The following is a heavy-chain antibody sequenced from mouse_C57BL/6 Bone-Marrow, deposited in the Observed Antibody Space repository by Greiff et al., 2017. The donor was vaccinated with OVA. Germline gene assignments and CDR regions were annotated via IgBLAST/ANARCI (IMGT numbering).Heavy chain of an antibody. CDR2: INPSTGGT. CDR1: GYSFTGYY. J-gene: IGHJ4*01. D-gene: IGHD2-3*01. CDR3: ARLGLYDPPYYYAMDY. V-gene: IGHV1-42*01. Sequence: VQLQQSGPELVKPGASVKISCKASGYSFTGYYMNWVKQSPEKSLEWIGEINPSTGGTTYNQKFKAKATLTVDKSSSTAYMQLKSLPSEDSAVYYWARLGLYDPPYYYAMDYWGQGTSVTVSS.